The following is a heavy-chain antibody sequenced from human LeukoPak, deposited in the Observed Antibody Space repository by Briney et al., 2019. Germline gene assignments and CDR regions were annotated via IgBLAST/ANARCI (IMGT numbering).Heavy chain of an antibody. CDR2: ISGSVGRT. CDR3: AKTWGGWSNDDFDI. V-gene: IGHV3-23*01. D-gene: IGHD6-19*01. Sequence: GGSLRLSCAAPGFTFSSYPMSWVRQTPGRWLEWVASISGSVGRTYYADSVKGRFTISRDNSKNTLYLQMNSLRAEDTAIYYCAKTWGGWSNDDFDIWGQGTMVTVSS. J-gene: IGHJ3*02. CDR1: GFTFSSYP.